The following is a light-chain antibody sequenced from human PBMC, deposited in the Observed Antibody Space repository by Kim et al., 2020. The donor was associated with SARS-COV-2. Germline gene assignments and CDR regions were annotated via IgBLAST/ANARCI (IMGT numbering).Light chain of an antibody. V-gene: IGKV1-39*01. CDR1: QSISSY. CDR3: QQSYSTPRT. Sequence: ASVGDRVTITCRASQSISSYLNWYQQKPGKAPKLLIYAASSLQSGVPSRFSGSGSGTDFTLTISRLQPEDFATYYCQQSYSTPRTFGQGTRLEIK. CDR2: AAS. J-gene: IGKJ5*01.